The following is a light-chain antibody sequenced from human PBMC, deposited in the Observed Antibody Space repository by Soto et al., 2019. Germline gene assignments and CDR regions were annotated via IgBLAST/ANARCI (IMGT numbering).Light chain of an antibody. J-gene: IGKJ5*01. CDR3: QQYGSSVT. V-gene: IGKV3-20*01. CDR1: ESIGRS. CDR2: DAS. Sequence: IVLTQSPGTLSVSPGERATLSCRASESIGRSLAWYQQRPGQAPRLLIYDASARATGIPDRFSGSGSGTDFSLTISRLEPEDFAVYYCQQYGSSVTFGQGTRLEIK.